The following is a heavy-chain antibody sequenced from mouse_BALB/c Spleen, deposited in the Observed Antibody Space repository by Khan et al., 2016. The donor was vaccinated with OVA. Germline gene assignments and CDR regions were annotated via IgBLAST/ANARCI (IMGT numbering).Heavy chain of an antibody. J-gene: IGHJ3*01. V-gene: IGHV3-8*02. Sequence: VQLKQSGPSLVKPSQTLSLTCSVTGDSITTGYWNWIRKFPGNKLEYMGYIIYTGYTYYNPSLKSRISITRHTSNNQYYLQMNSVTDEDTATYXCARSTYRYAFVYWGQGTLVTVSA. CDR3: ARSTYRYAFVY. CDR1: GDSITTGY. CDR2: IIYTGYT. D-gene: IGHD2-14*01.